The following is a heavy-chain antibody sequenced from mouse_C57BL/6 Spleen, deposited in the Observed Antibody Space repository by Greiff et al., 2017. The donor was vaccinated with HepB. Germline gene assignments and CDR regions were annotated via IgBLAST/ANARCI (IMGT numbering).Heavy chain of an antibody. J-gene: IGHJ2*01. CDR1: GYTFTSYW. CDR3: ARLITTVVANYFDY. Sequence: QVQLQQPGAELVRPGTSVKLSCKASGYTFTSYWMHWVKQRPGQGLEWIGVIDPSDSYTNYNQKFKGKATLTVDTSSSTAYMQLSSLTSEDSAVYYCARLITTVVANYFDYWGQGTTLTVSS. CDR2: IDPSDSYT. D-gene: IGHD1-1*01. V-gene: IGHV1-59*01.